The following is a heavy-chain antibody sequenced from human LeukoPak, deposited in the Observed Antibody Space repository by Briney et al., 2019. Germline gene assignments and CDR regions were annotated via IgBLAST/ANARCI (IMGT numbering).Heavy chain of an antibody. CDR2: ISNNGGYT. CDR1: GFTFSSSA. CDR3: ARDRNTYGMDV. D-gene: IGHD2/OR15-2a*01. V-gene: IGHV3-23*01. J-gene: IGHJ6*02. Sequence: GGSLRLSCEASGFTFSSSAMSWVRQAPGKGLEWVSAISNNGGYTYYADSVQGRFTISRDNSKSTLYLQMNSLRAEDTAVYYCARDRNTYGMDVWGQGTTVTVSS.